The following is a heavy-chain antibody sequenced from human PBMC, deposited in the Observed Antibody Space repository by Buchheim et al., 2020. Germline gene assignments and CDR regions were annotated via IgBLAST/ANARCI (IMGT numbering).Heavy chain of an antibody. D-gene: IGHD2-2*01. V-gene: IGHV3-23*01. CDR1: GFTFSSHA. CDR2: IRGSGSNT. CDR3: GRGAAARNHYNGMDV. Sequence: EVQLLESGGGLVKPGGSLRLSCAASGFTFSSHAMRWVRQAPGKGLEWVSGIRGSGSNTYYADSVRGRFTSSRDNSKNTLFLQMNSLRAEDTAIYYCGRGAAARNHYNGMDVWGQGTT. J-gene: IGHJ6*02.